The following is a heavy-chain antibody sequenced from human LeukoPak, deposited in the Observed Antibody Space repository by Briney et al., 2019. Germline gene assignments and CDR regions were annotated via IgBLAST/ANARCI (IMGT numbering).Heavy chain of an antibody. Sequence: GGSLRLSCAASGFTFSSYGMHWVRQAPGKGLEWVAVISYDGSNKYYADSVKGRFTICRDNSKNTLYLQMNSLRAEDTAVYYCAKDQFGSGSCFDYWGQGTLVTVSS. CDR1: GFTFSSYG. J-gene: IGHJ4*02. D-gene: IGHD3-10*01. CDR2: ISYDGSNK. CDR3: AKDQFGSGSCFDY. V-gene: IGHV3-30*18.